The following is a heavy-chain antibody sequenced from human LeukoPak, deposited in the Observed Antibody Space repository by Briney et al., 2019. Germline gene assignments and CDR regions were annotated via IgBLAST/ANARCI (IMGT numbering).Heavy chain of an antibody. CDR3: ARGRITMIVVVITTPGAFDI. J-gene: IGHJ3*02. V-gene: IGHV4-38-2*02. CDR1: GYSISSGYY. D-gene: IGHD3-22*01. Sequence: SETLSLTCTVSGYSISSGYYWGWIRQPPGKGLEWIGSIYHSGSAYYNPSLKSRVTISVDTSKNQFSLKLSSVTAADTAVYYCARGRITMIVVVITTPGAFDIWGQGTMVTVSS. CDR2: IYHSGSA.